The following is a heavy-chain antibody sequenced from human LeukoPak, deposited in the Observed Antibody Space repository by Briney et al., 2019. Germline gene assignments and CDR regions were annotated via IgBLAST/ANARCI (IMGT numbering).Heavy chain of an antibody. D-gene: IGHD6-6*01. J-gene: IGHJ6*03. CDR1: GGSISSGGYY. CDR2: IYHSGST. Sequence: SQTLSLTCTVSGGSISSGGYYWSWIRQPPGKGLEWIGYIYHSGSTYYNPSLKSRVTISVDRSKNQFSLKLSSVTAADTAVYYCARVTAARGYYYYYYMDVWGKGTTVTVSS. CDR3: ARVTAARGYYYYYYMDV. V-gene: IGHV4-30-2*01.